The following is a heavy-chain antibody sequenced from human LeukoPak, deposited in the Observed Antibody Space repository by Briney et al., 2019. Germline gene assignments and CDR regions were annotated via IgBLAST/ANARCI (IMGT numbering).Heavy chain of an antibody. CDR1: GGSISSYY. J-gene: IGHJ6*03. Sequence: SETLSLTCTVSGGSISSYYWSWIRQPAGKGLEWIGRIYTTGSTNYNPSLKSRVTMSVDTSKNQFSLRLSSVTAADTAVYYCARVIGYCSSTSCYGGHYYYYYMDVWGKGTTVTVSS. CDR3: ARVIGYCSSTSCYGGHYYYYYMDV. V-gene: IGHV4-4*07. CDR2: IYTTGST. D-gene: IGHD2-2*01.